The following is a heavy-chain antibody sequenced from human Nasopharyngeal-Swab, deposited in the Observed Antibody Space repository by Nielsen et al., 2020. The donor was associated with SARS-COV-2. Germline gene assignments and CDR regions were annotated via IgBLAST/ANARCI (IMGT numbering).Heavy chain of an antibody. J-gene: IGHJ4*02. CDR3: ASPEWGY. CDR1: GFTFSSYG. V-gene: IGHV3-33*01. D-gene: IGHD2-8*01. Sequence: GESLKISCAASGFTFSSYGMHWVRQAPGKGLEWVAVIWYDGSNKYYADSVKGRFTISRDNSKNTLYLQTNSPRAEDTAVYYCASPEWGYWGQGTLVTVSS. CDR2: IWYDGSNK.